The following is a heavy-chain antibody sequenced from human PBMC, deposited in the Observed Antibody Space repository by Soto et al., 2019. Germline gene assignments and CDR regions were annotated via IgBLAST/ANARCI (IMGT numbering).Heavy chain of an antibody. D-gene: IGHD5-18*01. CDR3: GRGPGIQLWFTPLYGMDV. CDR1: GYTFTGYY. Sequence: GASVKVSCKASGYTFTGYYMHWVRQATGQGLEWMGWINPNSGGTNYAQKFQGWVTMTRDTSISTAYMELSRLGSDDTAVDYWGRGPGIQLWFTPLYGMDVWGQGTTVTVSS. V-gene: IGHV1-2*04. J-gene: IGHJ6*02. CDR2: INPNSGGT.